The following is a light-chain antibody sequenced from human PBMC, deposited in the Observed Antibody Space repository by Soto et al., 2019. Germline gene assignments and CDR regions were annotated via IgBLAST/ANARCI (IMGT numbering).Light chain of an antibody. CDR2: GAS. J-gene: IGKJ1*01. CDR1: QSISSIY. Sequence: ERVMAQSPATLSVSPCERATLSCRSSQSISSIYLAWYQQRPGQAPRLLIYGASNRATGIPDRFSGSGSGTDFTLTISRLEPEDFAVYYCQQYGSSPRTFGQGTKVDIK. V-gene: IGKV3-20*01. CDR3: QQYGSSPRT.